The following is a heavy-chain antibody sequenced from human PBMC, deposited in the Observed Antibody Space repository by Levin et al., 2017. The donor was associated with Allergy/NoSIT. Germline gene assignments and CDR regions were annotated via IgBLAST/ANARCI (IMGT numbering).Heavy chain of an antibody. CDR2: IYHSGST. V-gene: IGHV4-30-2*01. J-gene: IGHJ4*02. D-gene: IGHD3-22*01. CDR3: ASSRQNYYDTSGASIDY. CDR1: GGSISSGGYS. Sequence: SETLSLTCAVSGGSISSGGYSWSWIRQPPGTGLEWIGYIYHSGSTYYNPSLKSRVTISVDRSKNQFSLKLSSVTAADTAVYYCASSRQNYYDTSGASIDYWGQGTLVTVSS.